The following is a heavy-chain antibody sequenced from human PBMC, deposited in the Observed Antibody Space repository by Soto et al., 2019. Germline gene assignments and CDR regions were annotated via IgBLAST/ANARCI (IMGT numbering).Heavy chain of an antibody. D-gene: IGHD3-22*01. V-gene: IGHV1-69*13. Sequence: GASVKVSCKASGGTFSSYAISWVRQAPGQGLEWMGGIIPIFGTADYAQKFQGRVTITADESTSTAYMELSSLKYEDTAVYYCARGGYYDSSGSRNYHYYGMDVWGQGTTVTVS. CDR1: GGTFSSYA. CDR3: ARGGYYDSSGSRNYHYYGMDV. CDR2: IIPIFGTA. J-gene: IGHJ6*02.